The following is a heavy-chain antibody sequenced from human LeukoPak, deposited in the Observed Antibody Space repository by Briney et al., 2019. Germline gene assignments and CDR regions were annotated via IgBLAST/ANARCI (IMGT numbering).Heavy chain of an antibody. V-gene: IGHV5-51*01. CDR1: GYSFTSYW. Sequence: GESLKISCKGSGYSFTSYWIGWVRQVPGKGLEWMGIIYPGDSDTRYSPSFQGQVTISADKSISTAYLQWSSLKASDTAMYYCARHGPRLRYFDWEQYYYYMDVWGKGTTVTVSS. CDR2: IYPGDSDT. D-gene: IGHD3-9*01. J-gene: IGHJ6*03. CDR3: ARHGPRLRYFDWEQYYYYMDV.